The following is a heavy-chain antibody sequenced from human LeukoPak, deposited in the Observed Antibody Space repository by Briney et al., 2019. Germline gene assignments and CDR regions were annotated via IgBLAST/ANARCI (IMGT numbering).Heavy chain of an antibody. CDR1: GDTFTSYY. Sequence: ASVKVSCKASGDTFTSYYMHWVRQAPGQGLEWMGIINPSGGSTSYAQKFQGRVTMTRDTSTSTVYMELSSLRSEDTAVYYCAIGFYGDYDPVGVAWFDPWGQGTLVTVSS. V-gene: IGHV1-46*01. J-gene: IGHJ5*02. CDR2: INPSGGST. CDR3: AIGFYGDYDPVGVAWFDP. D-gene: IGHD4-17*01.